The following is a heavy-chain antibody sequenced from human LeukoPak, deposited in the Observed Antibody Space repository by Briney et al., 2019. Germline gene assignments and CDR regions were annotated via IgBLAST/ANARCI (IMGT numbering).Heavy chain of an antibody. CDR1: GYTFTGYY. J-gene: IGHJ5*02. V-gene: IGHV1-2*02. D-gene: IGHD3-3*01. CDR2: INPNSGGT. CDR3: ARQDLEWFIWFDP. Sequence: ASVKVSRKASGYTFTGYYMHWVRLAPGQGLEWMGWINPNSGGTNYAQKFQGRVTMTRDTSISTAYMELSRLRSDDTAVYYCARQDLEWFIWFDPWGQGTLVTVSS.